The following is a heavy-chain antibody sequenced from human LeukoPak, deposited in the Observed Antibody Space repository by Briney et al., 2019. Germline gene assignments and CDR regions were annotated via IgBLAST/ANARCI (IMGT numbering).Heavy chain of an antibody. CDR2: IYYTGST. J-gene: IGHJ3*01. Sequence: SDTLSLTCTVSGGSISSYYWSWIRQPPGKGLEWIGYIYYTGSTSYNSSLKSRVALSLDTSKNQFSVTLRSVTAADTALYYCARVGPSGSGYYSYACDLWGQGTMVSVSS. CDR1: GGSISSYY. CDR3: ARVGPSGSGYYSYACDL. D-gene: IGHD3-22*01. V-gene: IGHV4-59*07.